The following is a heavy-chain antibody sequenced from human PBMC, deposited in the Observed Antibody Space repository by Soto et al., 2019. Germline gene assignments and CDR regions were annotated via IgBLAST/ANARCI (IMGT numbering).Heavy chain of an antibody. CDR2: IWYDGSNK. D-gene: IGHD5-12*01. J-gene: IGHJ6*02. Sequence: PGGSLRLSCAASGFTFSSYGMHWVRQAPGKGLEWVAVIWYDGSNKYYADSVKGRFTISRDNSKNTLYLQMNSLRAEDTAVYYCARDYYRFNSGYGFSMDVWGQGTTVTVSS. V-gene: IGHV3-33*01. CDR3: ARDYYRFNSGYGFSMDV. CDR1: GFTFSSYG.